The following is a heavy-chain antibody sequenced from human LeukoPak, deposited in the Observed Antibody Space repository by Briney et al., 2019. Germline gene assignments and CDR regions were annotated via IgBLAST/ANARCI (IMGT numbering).Heavy chain of an antibody. J-gene: IGHJ5*02. V-gene: IGHV3-7*01. CDR1: GFTFSNYW. CDR3: ARDNDRKDDS. D-gene: IGHD3-16*01. Sequence: GESLRLSCAASGFTFSNYWMTWVRQAPGKGLEWVANMNQDGSGKYYMDSVKGRFAISRDNAKNSLYLQMNSLRVEDTAVYYCARDNDRKDDSWGQGTLVTVSS. CDR2: MNQDGSGK.